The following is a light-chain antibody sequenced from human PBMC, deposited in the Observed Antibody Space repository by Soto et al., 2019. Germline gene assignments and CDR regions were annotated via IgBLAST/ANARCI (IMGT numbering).Light chain of an antibody. CDR2: QDN. J-gene: IGLJ1*01. CDR1: KLGDKY. CDR3: QAWDSTTAV. V-gene: IGLV3-1*01. Sequence: SYELTQPPSVSVSAGQTASITCSGDKLGDKYACWYQQKPGQSPVLVIYQDNKRPSGIPERFSGSNSGNTATLTISGTQAMDEADYYCQAWDSTTAVFGTGTKLTVL.